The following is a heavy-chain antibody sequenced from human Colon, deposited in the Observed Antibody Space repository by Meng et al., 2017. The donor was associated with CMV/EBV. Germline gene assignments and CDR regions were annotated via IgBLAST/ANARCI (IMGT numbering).Heavy chain of an antibody. CDR3: ARRATYSDRWEGALMDV. CDR2: IYPADSDT. V-gene: IGHV5-51*01. Sequence: GESLKISCTGSGYTFHTYWIAWVRQMPGRSLEWMGIIYPADSDTRYSPSFQGQVTFSVDKSISAAYLQWSSLRASDTAIYYCARRATYSDRWEGALMDVWGQGTTVTVSS. J-gene: IGHJ6*02. CDR1: GYTFHTYW. D-gene: IGHD1-26*01.